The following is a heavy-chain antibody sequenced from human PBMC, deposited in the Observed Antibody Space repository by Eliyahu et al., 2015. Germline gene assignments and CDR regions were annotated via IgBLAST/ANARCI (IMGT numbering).Heavy chain of an antibody. D-gene: IGHD5-24*01. J-gene: IGHJ2*01. CDR2: IWYDGSNK. V-gene: IGHV3-33*01. Sequence: QVQLVESGGGVVQPGRSLRLSCAASGFTFSSYGMHWVRQAPGKGLXWVAVIWYDGSNKYYADSVKGRFTISRDNSKNTLYLQMNSLRAEDTAVYYCARDEIPGNWYFDLWGRGTLVTVSS. CDR3: ARDEIPGNWYFDL. CDR1: GFTFSSYG.